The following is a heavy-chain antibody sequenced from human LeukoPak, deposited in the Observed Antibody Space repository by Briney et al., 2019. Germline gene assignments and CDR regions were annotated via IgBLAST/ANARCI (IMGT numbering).Heavy chain of an antibody. CDR3: ARARPLIVVVPAAMFGY. CDR2: INHSGST. CDR1: GGSFSGYY. V-gene: IGHV4-34*01. Sequence: SETLSLTCAVYGGSFSGYYWSWIRQPPGKGLEWIGEINHSGSTNYNPSLKSRATISVDTSKNQFSLKLSSVTAADTAVYYCARARPLIVVVPAAMFGYWGQGTLVTVSS. J-gene: IGHJ4*02. D-gene: IGHD2-2*01.